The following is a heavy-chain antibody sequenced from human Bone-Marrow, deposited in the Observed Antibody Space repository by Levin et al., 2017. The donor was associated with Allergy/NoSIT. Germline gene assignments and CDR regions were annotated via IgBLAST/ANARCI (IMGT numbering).Heavy chain of an antibody. CDR3: ARVHYDIWSGYLAPDV. J-gene: IGHJ4*02. V-gene: IGHV3-7*01. Sequence: GGSLRLSCAASGFTFNSYWMTWVRQAPGKGLEWVANIKEKGSETYYVDSVKGRFTISRDNAENSLNLQMNSLRAADTAIYYCARVHYDIWSGYLAPDVWGPGTMVAVSS. D-gene: IGHD3-3*01. CDR2: IKEKGSET. CDR1: GFTFNSYW.